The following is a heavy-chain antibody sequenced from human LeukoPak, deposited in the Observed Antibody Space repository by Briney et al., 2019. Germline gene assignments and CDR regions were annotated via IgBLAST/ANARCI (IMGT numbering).Heavy chain of an antibody. CDR3: ARLKLRHNWFDP. J-gene: IGHJ5*02. CDR1: GFTFDDYA. CDR2: ISWNSGSI. V-gene: IGHV3-9*01. D-gene: IGHD1-7*01. Sequence: GRSLRLSCAASGFTFDDYAMHWVRQAPGKGLGWVSGISWNSGSIGYADSVKGRFTISRDNAKNSLYLQMNSLRAEDTAVYYCARLKLRHNWFDPWGQGTLVTVSS.